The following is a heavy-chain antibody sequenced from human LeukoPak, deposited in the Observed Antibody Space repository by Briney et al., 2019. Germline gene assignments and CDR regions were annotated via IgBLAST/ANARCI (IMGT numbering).Heavy chain of an antibody. Sequence: GGSLRLSCAASGFTFSGYGMHWVRQAPGKGLEWVAVIWYDGSNDDYADSVKGRFTIPRDNSKSTLYLQMNSLRAEDTAIYYCARSIPRYDGSAYYPDYWGQGTLVTVSS. J-gene: IGHJ4*02. CDR2: IWYDGSND. V-gene: IGHV3-33*01. D-gene: IGHD3-22*01. CDR3: ARSIPRYDGSAYYPDY. CDR1: GFTFSGYG.